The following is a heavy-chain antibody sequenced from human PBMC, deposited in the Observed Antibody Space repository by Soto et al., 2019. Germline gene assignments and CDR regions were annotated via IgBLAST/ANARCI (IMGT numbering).Heavy chain of an antibody. D-gene: IGHD1-20*01. J-gene: IGHJ3*02. CDR1: GFTFSDYA. CDR3: AKDAIPYNGRNDGLDI. Sequence: EVQLLESGGGLVQPGGSLRLSCAASGFTFSDYAMYWVRQTPGKGLEWVSAVSGDGGSTFYPDSVKGRFTISRDNSKSTLFLQMNSLGAEDTAVYYCAKDAIPYNGRNDGLDIWGLGTMVTVSS. V-gene: IGHV3-23*01. CDR2: VSGDGGST.